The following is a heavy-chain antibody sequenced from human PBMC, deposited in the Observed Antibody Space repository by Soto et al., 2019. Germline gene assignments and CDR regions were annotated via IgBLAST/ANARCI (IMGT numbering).Heavy chain of an antibody. Sequence: SETLSLTCGLSGAAFSDYTWSWVRQAPGGGLHWFGEVNRGGRTKYSPSLERRLTISVDPSRNQVSLELRAVTAADTAIYYGARLKEDNVWGTYRYLDLWGQGTLVTVSS. CDR1: GAAFSDYT. J-gene: IGHJ5*02. CDR2: VNRGGRT. CDR3: ARLKEDNVWGTYRYLDL. V-gene: IGHV4-34*01. D-gene: IGHD3-16*02.